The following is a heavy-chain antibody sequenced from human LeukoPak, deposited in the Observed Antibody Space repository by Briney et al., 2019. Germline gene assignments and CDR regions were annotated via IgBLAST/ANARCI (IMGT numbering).Heavy chain of an antibody. CDR2: IYYSGST. J-gene: IGHJ6*03. D-gene: IGHD6-13*01. CDR3: ARNRLAAYSSSWYALRSYYMDV. CDR1: GFTVSSNY. V-gene: IGHV4-59*05. Sequence: GSLRLSCAASGFTVSSNYMSWVRQAPGKGLEWIGSIYYSGSTYYNPSLKSRATISVDTSKNQFSLKLSSVTAADTAVYYCARNRLAAYSSSWYALRSYYMDVWGKGTTVTISS.